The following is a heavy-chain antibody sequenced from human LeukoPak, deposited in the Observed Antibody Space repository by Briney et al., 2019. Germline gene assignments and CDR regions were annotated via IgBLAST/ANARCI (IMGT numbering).Heavy chain of an antibody. CDR1: GYSFTNYW. Sequence: GGSLKISCKDSGYSFTNYWIGWVRQMPGKGLEWMGIIHSADSNTKYSPSFQGQVTISADKSISTAYLQWSGLKASDTGMYYCAGARHGDYRWDYWGQGTLVTVSS. D-gene: IGHD4-17*01. CDR3: AGARHGDYRWDY. J-gene: IGHJ4*02. CDR2: IHSADSNT. V-gene: IGHV5-51*01.